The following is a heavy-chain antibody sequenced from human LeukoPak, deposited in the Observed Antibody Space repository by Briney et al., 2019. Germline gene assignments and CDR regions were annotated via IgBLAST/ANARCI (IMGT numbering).Heavy chain of an antibody. J-gene: IGHJ3*02. CDR1: GFTFTSFA. CDR2: IVVGSGNT. V-gene: IGHV1-58*02. D-gene: IGHD3-16*01. CDR3: ATQGGNI. Sequence: GASVTVSCKASGFTFTSFAMQWVRQARGQRLEWIGWIVVGSGNTNYAQKFQERVTITRDMSTSTAYMELSSLRSEDTAVYYCATQGGNIWGQGTMVTVSS.